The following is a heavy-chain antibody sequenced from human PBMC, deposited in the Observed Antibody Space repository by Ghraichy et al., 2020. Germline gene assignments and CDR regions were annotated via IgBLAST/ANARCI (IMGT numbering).Heavy chain of an antibody. CDR1: GYTFTGYY. CDR2: INPNSGGT. D-gene: IGHD3-22*01. J-gene: IGHJ6*02. Sequence: ASVKVSCKASGYTFTGYYIHWVRQAPGQGLEWMGWINPNSGGTKYAQKFKGRVTMTRDTSITTAYMDLSRLRSDDTAVYYCARRFLVTVSYYYPVDVWGQGTTVTVSS. V-gene: IGHV1-2*02. CDR3: ARRFLVTVSYYYPVDV.